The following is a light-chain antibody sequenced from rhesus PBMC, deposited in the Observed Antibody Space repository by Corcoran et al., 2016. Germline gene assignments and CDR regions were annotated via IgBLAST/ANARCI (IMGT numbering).Light chain of an antibody. V-gene: IGLV2-13*03. CDR3: SSYASSNTYI. Sequence: QAAPTQSPTVSGSPGQSVTISCTGTNSDIGGYNRVSWYQQHPDKAPKLMIYELSQRPSGVSDRFSGSKSGNTASLTISRLQADDEANYYCSSYASSNTYIFGSGTRLTVL. CDR1: NSDIGGYNR. J-gene: IGLJ1*01. CDR2: ELS.